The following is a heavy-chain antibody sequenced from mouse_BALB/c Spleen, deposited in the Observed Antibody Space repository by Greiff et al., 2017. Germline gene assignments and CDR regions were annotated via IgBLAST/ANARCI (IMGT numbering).Heavy chain of an antibody. D-gene: IGHD2-1*01. CDR1: GYTFSSYW. CDR2: ILPGSGST. V-gene: IGHV1-9*01. CDR3: ARGGDGNYVYAMDY. J-gene: IGHJ4*01. Sequence: VQLQQSGAELMKPGASVKISCKATGYTFSSYWIEWVKQRPGHGLEWIGEILPGSGSTNYNEKFKGKATFTADTSSNTAYMQLSSLTSEDSAVYYCARGGDGNYVYAMDYWGQGTSVTVSA.